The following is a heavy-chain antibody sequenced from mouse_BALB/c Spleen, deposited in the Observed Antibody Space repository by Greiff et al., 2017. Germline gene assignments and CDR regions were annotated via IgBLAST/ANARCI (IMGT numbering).Heavy chain of an antibody. Sequence: VKLQESGPELVKPGASVKISCKASGYAFSSSWMNWVKQRPGQGLEWIGRIYPGDGDTNYNGKFKGKATLTADKSSSTAYMQLSSLTSVDSAVYFCARRGGDAMDYWGQGTSVTVSS. CDR1: GYAFSSSW. V-gene: IGHV1-82*01. J-gene: IGHJ4*01. CDR2: IYPGDGDT. CDR3: ARRGGDAMDY.